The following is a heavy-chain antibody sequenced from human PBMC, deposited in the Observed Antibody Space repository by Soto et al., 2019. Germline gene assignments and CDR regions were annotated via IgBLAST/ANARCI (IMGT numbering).Heavy chain of an antibody. CDR2: INPNSGGT. D-gene: IGHD5-18*01. CDR1: GYTFTGYY. J-gene: IGHJ6*02. Sequence: ASVKVSCKASGYTFTGYYMHWVRQAPGQGLEWMGWINPNSGGTNYAQKFQGRVTMTRDTSISTAYMELSRLRSDDTAVYYCARNVDTAMQYGMDVWGQGTTVTGSS. CDR3: ARNVDTAMQYGMDV. V-gene: IGHV1-2*02.